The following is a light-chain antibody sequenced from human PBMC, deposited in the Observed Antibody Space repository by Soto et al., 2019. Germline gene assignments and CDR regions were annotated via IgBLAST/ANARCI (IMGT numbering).Light chain of an antibody. CDR2: GAS. CDR1: QCVSSN. V-gene: IGKV3-15*01. CDR3: QQYNDWPPYRT. Sequence: EVLLTQSPATLSVSPGERATLSCRASQCVSSNLAWYQQKPGQAPRLLIYGASTRATGIPARFSGSGSGTEFTLTISSLQSEDFAVYYCQQYNDWPPYRTFGQGTKVEIK. J-gene: IGKJ1*01.